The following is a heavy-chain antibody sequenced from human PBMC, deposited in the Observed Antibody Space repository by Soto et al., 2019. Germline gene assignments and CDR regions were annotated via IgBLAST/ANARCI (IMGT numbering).Heavy chain of an antibody. CDR1: GGSISSGGYY. V-gene: IGHV4-31*03. CDR3: ASPPVESHMVYFDY. CDR2: IYYSGST. J-gene: IGHJ4*02. D-gene: IGHD3-10*01. Sequence: PSETLSLTCTVSGGSISSGGYYWSWIRQHPGKGLEWIGYIYYSGSTYYNPSLKSRVTISVDTSKTHFSLNLSSVTAADTAVYYCASPPVESHMVYFDYWGQGTQVTVSS.